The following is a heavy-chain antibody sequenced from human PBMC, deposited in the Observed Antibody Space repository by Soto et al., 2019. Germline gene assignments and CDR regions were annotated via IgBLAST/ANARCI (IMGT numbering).Heavy chain of an antibody. Sequence: QVQLVQSGAEVKKPGASVKVSCKASGDSFNSFYVHWVRQARGQGLEWRGLINPIGDSTVYAQTFQGRGTMTWGTSTRTVYMGLSSLRAEDTAMYYWAASSGDFRREYWGQGTLITVSS. CDR2: INPIGDST. D-gene: IGHD3-22*01. CDR1: GDSFNSFY. J-gene: IGHJ4*02. V-gene: IGHV1-46*02. CDR3: AASSGDFRREY.